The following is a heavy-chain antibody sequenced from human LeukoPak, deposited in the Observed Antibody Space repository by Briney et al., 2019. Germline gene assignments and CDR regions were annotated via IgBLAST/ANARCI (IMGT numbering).Heavy chain of an antibody. Sequence: GGCLRLSCAAAGFTFSSYSMSWVRHAPGDVREWVAATRGMGSNTNYADSVKGSLTLSRDNSKNTLYLKMNSLRAEDTAVYYCAKDRRRIVLMVYAFDAFDIWGQGTMVTVSS. CDR2: TRGMGSNT. D-gene: IGHD2-8*01. V-gene: IGHV3-23*01. CDR3: AKDRRRIVLMVYAFDAFDI. J-gene: IGHJ3*02. CDR1: GFTFSSYS.